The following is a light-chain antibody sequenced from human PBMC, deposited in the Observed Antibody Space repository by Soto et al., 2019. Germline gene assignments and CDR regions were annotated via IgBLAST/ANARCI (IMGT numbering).Light chain of an antibody. CDR2: GAS. Sequence: DIQMTQSPSSLSASVGARVSITCQASQDIRTSLSWFQQKPGRAPKLLIYGASNLETGVPSRFRGSGSGTDFTFTISSLQPEDIATYYWQQYDNLPPFTFGPGTKVYIK. CDR1: QDIRTS. J-gene: IGKJ3*01. V-gene: IGKV1-33*01. CDR3: QQYDNLPPFT.